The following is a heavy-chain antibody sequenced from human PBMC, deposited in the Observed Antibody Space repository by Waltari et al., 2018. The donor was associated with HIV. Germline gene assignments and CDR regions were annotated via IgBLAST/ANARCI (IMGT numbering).Heavy chain of an antibody. V-gene: IGHV1-2*02. CDR1: GYTFTDTY. Sequence: QVELVQSGAAVKKPGASVTVSCMASGYTFTDTYIHCVRQAPGHGLEWMGWINPKSGGTKHAQKFQGRVTMTRDTSMSTVYMEVSRLTSDDTAVYYCARGGASTTPRDYNYYGLDVWGQGTTVTVSS. D-gene: IGHD2-2*01. J-gene: IGHJ6*02. CDR2: INPKSGGT. CDR3: ARGGASTTPRDYNYYGLDV.